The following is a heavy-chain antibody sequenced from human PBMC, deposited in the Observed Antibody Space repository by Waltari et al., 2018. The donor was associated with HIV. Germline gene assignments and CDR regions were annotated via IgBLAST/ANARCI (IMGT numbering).Heavy chain of an antibody. Sequence: EVLLVESGGGLGKPGGSLRLSCAASGFTFSAAWMSWVRQAPGKGLEWVGRIKSNTEGGTTDYAAPVKGRFTISRDDSKTTLYLEMNSLKTEDTAVYYCTTVGGGTRDYWGQGTLITVSS. V-gene: IGHV3-15*01. CDR1: GFTFSAAW. D-gene: IGHD3-16*01. J-gene: IGHJ4*02. CDR3: TTVGGGTRDY. CDR2: IKSNTEGGTT.